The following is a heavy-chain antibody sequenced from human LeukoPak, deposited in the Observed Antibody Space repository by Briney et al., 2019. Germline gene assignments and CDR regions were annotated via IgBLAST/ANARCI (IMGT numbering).Heavy chain of an antibody. V-gene: IGHV1-24*01. Sequence: GASVNVSCKVSVYTLTELSMHWVRQAPGKGLEWMGGFDPEDGETIYAQKFQGRVTMTEDTSTDTAYMELSSLRSEDTAVYYCATVRDYYYGMDVWGQGTTVTVSS. CDR2: FDPEDGET. CDR1: VYTLTELS. CDR3: ATVRDYYYGMDV. J-gene: IGHJ6*02.